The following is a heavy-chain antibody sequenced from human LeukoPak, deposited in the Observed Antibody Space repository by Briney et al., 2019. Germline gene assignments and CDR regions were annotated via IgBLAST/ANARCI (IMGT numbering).Heavy chain of an antibody. CDR2: INHSGST. J-gene: IGHJ6*03. CDR1: GGSFSGYY. Sequence: PSETLSLTCAVSGGSFSGYYWSWIRQPPGKGLEWIGEINHSGSTNYNPSLKSRVTISVDTSKNLFSLKLSSVTAADTAVYYCARGQIGDYYYYMDVWGKGTTVTVSS. D-gene: IGHD3-3*01. CDR3: ARGQIGDYYYYMDV. V-gene: IGHV4-34*01.